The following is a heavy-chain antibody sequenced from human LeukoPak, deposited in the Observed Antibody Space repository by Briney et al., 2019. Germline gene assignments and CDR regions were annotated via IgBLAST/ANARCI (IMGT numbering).Heavy chain of an antibody. D-gene: IGHD3-10*01. CDR2: IYPGDSDT. CDR3: ARGIYYYGSAYRNNWFDP. V-gene: IGHV5-51*01. Sequence: GESLKISCKGSGYSFTSYWIGWVRQMPGKGLEWMGIIYPGDSDTRHSPSFQGQVTISADKSISTAYLQWSSLKASDTAMYYCARGIYYYGSAYRNNWFDPWGQGTLVTVSS. CDR1: GYSFTSYW. J-gene: IGHJ5*02.